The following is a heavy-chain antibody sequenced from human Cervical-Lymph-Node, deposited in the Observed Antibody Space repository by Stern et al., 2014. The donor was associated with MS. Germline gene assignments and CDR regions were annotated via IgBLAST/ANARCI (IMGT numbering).Heavy chain of an antibody. J-gene: IGHJ5*02. CDR3: ALSSETSDRWYSLGYDL. V-gene: IGHV1-69*01. CDR1: GGTFSKFP. CDR2: IFPVFGTP. D-gene: IGHD6-13*01. Sequence: QFQLVQAGAEVTNPVSSVKVSCKASGGTFSKFPSSWVRQAPGQDLEWMGVIFPVFGTPTYAQEFRDRVTITADVSTSTVYMELSSLRSDDTAVYYCALSSETSDRWYSLGYDLWGQGTLVTVSS.